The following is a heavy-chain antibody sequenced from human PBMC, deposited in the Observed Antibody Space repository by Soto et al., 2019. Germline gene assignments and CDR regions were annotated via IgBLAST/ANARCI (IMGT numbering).Heavy chain of an antibody. V-gene: IGHV2-5*02. Sequence: QITLKESGPTLVKPTQTLTLTCTVSGFSLSTTGVGVGWIRQAPGKALDYLAIIFWDDDKYYSPHLKSRITIPKDSSEKQLLLPLTAVAPVDTGTYFCAYRRIQGATYFVLWGRGTLVTVSS. J-gene: IGHJ2*01. CDR2: IFWDDDK. D-gene: IGHD1-26*01. CDR3: AYRRIQGATYFVL. CDR1: GFSLSTTGVG.